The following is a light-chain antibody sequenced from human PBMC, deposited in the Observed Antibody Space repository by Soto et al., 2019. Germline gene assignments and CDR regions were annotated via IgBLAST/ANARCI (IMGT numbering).Light chain of an antibody. Sequence: IGLTQSPGTLSLSPGERATLSCRASQSVYNDYLAWYQQKPGQAPRLLIYGASSRASGIPDRFSGSGSGTDFTLTISRLEPEDFAVYYCQQYGSSPLWTFGQGTKVDIK. J-gene: IGKJ1*01. CDR1: QSVYNDY. V-gene: IGKV3-20*01. CDR3: QQYGSSPLWT. CDR2: GAS.